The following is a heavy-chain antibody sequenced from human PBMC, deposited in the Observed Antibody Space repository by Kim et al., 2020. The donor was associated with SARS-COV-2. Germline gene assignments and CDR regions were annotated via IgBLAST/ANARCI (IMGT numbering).Heavy chain of an antibody. Sequence: SETLSLTCTVSGGSISSSSYYWGWIRQPPGKGLEWIGSIYYSGSTYYNPSLKRRVTISVDTSKNQFSLKLSSVTAADTAVYYCASFDILTGYFDYWGQGTLVTVSS. J-gene: IGHJ4*02. CDR1: GGSISSSSYY. CDR2: IYYSGST. V-gene: IGHV4-39*01. D-gene: IGHD3-9*01. CDR3: ASFDILTGYFDY.